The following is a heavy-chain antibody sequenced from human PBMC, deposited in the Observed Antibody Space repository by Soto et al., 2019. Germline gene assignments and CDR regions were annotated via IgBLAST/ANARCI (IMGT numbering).Heavy chain of an antibody. CDR2: IRGKTDTYAT. CDR3: TKRIGAYAMDV. D-gene: IGHD6-13*01. V-gene: IGHV3-73*01. J-gene: IGHJ6*02. Sequence: GGSLRLSCAASGFTFSGSSMHWVRQASGKGLEWVGRIRGKTDTYATAYAAPVRGRFTISRDDSKNTAYLQMNSLKTEDTAVYFCTKRIGAYAMDVWGRGTTVTV. CDR1: GFTFSGSS.